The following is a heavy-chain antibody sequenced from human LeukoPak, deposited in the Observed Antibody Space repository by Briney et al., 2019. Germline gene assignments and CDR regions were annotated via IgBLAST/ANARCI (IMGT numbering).Heavy chain of an antibody. CDR3: AKGAEAGKVDWFDP. CDR1: GFTFSNFA. CDR2: ITGYGAT. J-gene: IGHJ5*02. V-gene: IGHV3-23*01. Sequence: GSLRLSCAASGFTFSNFAMMWVRQAPGTGLQWVSTITGYGATFYADSVRGRFTIFRDTSMNTLFLQMNSLGAEDTAVYYCAKGAEAGKVDWFDPWGQGTLVTVSS. D-gene: IGHD6-13*01.